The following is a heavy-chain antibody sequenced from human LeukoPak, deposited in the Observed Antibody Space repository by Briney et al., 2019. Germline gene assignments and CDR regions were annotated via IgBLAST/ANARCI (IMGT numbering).Heavy chain of an antibody. J-gene: IGHJ4*02. CDR2: IYYTGSA. D-gene: IGHD6-19*01. CDR1: GGSISSGDYY. Sequence: PSQTLSLTCTVSGGSISSGDYYWSWIRQPPGKGLEWIAYIYYTGSAYYNPSLESRLTISVDTSKNQFSLKLTSVTAADTAVYYCARLAVAGVSLIFDYWGQGTLVTVSS. CDR3: ARLAVAGVSLIFDY. V-gene: IGHV4-30-4*01.